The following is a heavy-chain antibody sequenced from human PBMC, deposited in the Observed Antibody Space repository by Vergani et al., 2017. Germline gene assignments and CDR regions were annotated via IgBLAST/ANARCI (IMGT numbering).Heavy chain of an antibody. V-gene: IGHV3-48*04. CDR3: ARGGRYCSNANCYLDF. CDR1: GFTFSTYT. CDR2: ISSSSSTI. J-gene: IGHJ4*02. Sequence: EVQLVESGGGLVQPGGSLRLSCAASGFTFSTYTINWVRQAPGKGLEWVSYISSSSSTIYYADSVKGRFTISSDTAKNSLYLQMNSLSAEDTAVYYCARGGRYCSNANCYLDFWGQGTLVTVSS. D-gene: IGHD2-2*01.